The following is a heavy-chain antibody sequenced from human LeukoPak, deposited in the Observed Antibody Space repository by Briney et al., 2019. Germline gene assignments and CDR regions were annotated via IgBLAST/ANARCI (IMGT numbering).Heavy chain of an antibody. CDR1: GFTFSGSA. CDR2: ISYSGANS. V-gene: IGHV3-23*01. CDR3: AKDLAYGGNSPFDY. J-gene: IGHJ4*02. Sequence: HPGGSLRLSCAASGFTFSGSAMSWVRQAPGEGLEWASLISYSGANSYYTDSVRGRFTISRDNSKDTLFLQMNSLRAEDTAIYYCAKDLAYGGNSPFDYWGQGTLVTVSS. D-gene: IGHD4-23*01.